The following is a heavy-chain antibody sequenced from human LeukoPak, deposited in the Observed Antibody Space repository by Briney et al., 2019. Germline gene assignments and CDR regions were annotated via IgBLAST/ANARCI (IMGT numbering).Heavy chain of an antibody. Sequence: GRSLRLSCAASGFTFSSYGMHWVRQAPGKGLEWVAVIWYDGSNKYYADSVKGRFTVSRDISKNTVYLQMNGLKAEDTAVYYCARDDCSTTPCYAYWGQGTLVTVSS. D-gene: IGHD2-2*01. J-gene: IGHJ4*02. CDR3: ARDDCSTTPCYAY. CDR1: GFTFSSYG. CDR2: IWYDGSNK. V-gene: IGHV3-33*01.